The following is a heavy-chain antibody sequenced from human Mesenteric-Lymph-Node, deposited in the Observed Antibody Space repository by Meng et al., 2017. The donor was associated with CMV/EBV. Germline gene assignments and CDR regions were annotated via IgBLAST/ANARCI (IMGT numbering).Heavy chain of an antibody. CDR3: ARPTAGFPHGFDI. CDR2: FYPGDSNT. D-gene: IGHD4-17*01. V-gene: IGHV5-51*01. Sequence: GGSLRPSCKASGYDFTTYWIGWMRQMPGKGLEWMGMFYPGDSNTKYSPSFEGQVTMSADRSINTAYLQLSSLKASDTAIYYCARPTAGFPHGFDIWGQGTMVTVSS. CDR1: GYDFTTYW. J-gene: IGHJ3*02.